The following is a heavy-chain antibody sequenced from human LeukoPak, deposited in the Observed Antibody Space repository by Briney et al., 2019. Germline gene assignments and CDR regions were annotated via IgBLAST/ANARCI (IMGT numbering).Heavy chain of an antibody. J-gene: IGHJ6*03. CDR2: INPNSGGT. CDR3: ARDEMRGLPPYYMDV. V-gene: IGHV1-2*02. CDR1: GYTFTGYH. D-gene: IGHD3-10*01. Sequence: PGASVKVSCEASGYTFTGYHVHWVRQAPGQGLEWMGWINPNSGGTNYAQKFQGRVTITADKSTSTAYMELSSLRSEDTAVYYCARDEMRGLPPYYMDVWGKGTTVTVSS.